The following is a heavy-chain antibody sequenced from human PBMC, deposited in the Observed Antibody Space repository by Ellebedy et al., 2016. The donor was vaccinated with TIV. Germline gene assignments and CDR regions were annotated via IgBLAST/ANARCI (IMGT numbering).Heavy chain of an antibody. CDR2: ISSSATYI. V-gene: IGHV3-21*01. CDR3: ERPGASYSSSWYDFDC. D-gene: IGHD6-13*01. J-gene: IGHJ4*02. CDR1: GFTFSSFT. Sequence: PGGSLRLSCAASGFTFSSFTMNWVRQAPGKGLEWVSSISSSATYIHNADSVKGRFTISRDNAKNSLYLQMNSLRVEDTAVYYCERPGASYSSSWYDFDCWGQGTLVTVSS.